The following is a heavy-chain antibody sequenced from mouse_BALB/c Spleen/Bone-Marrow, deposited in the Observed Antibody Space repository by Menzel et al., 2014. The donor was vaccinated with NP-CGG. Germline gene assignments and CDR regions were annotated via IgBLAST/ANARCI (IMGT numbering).Heavy chain of an antibody. V-gene: IGHV1-18*01. J-gene: IGHJ3*01. CDR2: INPYNGGT. D-gene: IGHD2-4*01. Sequence: VQLQQPGPELVKPGASMKISCKASGYSFTGYTMNWVKQSHGKNPEWIGLINPYNGGTSYNQKFKGKATLTVDKSSSAAYMELLSLTSEDSAVYYCAREVIYYDYAGFAYWGQGTLVTVSA. CDR1: GYSFTGYT. CDR3: AREVIYYDYAGFAY.